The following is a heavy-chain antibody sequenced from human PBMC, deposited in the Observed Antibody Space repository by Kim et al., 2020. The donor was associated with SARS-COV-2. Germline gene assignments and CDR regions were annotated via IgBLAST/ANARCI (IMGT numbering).Heavy chain of an antibody. CDR2: ISSSSGYV. Sequence: GGSLRLSCAASGFTFSSYGMNWVRQAPGKELEWVSSISSSSGYVYYADSVKGRFTISRDNADNALYLHMSSLRGEDTAIYYCARARYYGSGSSDAFDMWGQGTMVTVSS. J-gene: IGHJ3*02. CDR3: ARARYYGSGSSDAFDM. D-gene: IGHD3-10*01. V-gene: IGHV3-21*01. CDR1: GFTFSSYG.